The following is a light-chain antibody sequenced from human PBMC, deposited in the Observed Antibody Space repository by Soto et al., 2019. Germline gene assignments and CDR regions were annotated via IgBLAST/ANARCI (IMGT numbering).Light chain of an antibody. CDR2: GAS. Sequence: DIQMTQSPPSLSASVGDRVTITCRASQDVSNDLGWFQQKPGKAPKRLIFGASNLESGVPSRFSGTGSGTEFILTITNLQPEDFAVYYCQQYGSSPITFGQGTRLEIK. CDR1: QDVSND. V-gene: IGKV1-17*02. CDR3: QQYGSSPIT. J-gene: IGKJ5*01.